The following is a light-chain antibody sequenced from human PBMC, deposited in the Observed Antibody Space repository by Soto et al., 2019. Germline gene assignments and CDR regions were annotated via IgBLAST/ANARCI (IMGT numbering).Light chain of an antibody. J-gene: IGKJ4*01. Sequence: ENVLTQSPGTLSLSPGERATLSCRASQSVGRNYIAWFQQKPGQAPRLLMHTASVRATGIPDRFSGSGSGTDFTLTISRLEPEDFAVFYCQQYAAPPLTFGGGTKVEI. CDR2: TAS. CDR1: QSVGRNY. CDR3: QQYAAPPLT. V-gene: IGKV3-20*01.